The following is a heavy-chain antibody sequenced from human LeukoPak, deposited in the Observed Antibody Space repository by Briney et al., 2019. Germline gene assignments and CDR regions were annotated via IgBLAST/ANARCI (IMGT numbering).Heavy chain of an antibody. J-gene: IGHJ5*02. CDR2: INPNSGGT. Sequence: ASVKVSCKASGYTFTGYYMHWVRQAPGQGLEWMGWINPNSGGTNYAQKFQGRVTMTRDTSISTAHMELSRLRSDDTAVYYCARGYDTMVRGVIAFDPWGQGTLVTVSS. CDR3: ARGYDTMVRGVIAFDP. D-gene: IGHD3-10*01. CDR1: GYTFTGYY. V-gene: IGHV1-2*02.